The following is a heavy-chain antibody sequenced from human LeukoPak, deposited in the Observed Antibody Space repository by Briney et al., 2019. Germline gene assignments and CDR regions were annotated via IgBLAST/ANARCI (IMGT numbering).Heavy chain of an antibody. Sequence: SQTLSLTCTVSGGSISSGSYYWSWIRQPAGKGLEWIGRIYTSGSTNYNPSLKSRVTMSVDTSKNQFSLKLSSVTAADTAVYYCARADSSGWYARGSYFDYWGQGTLVTVSS. D-gene: IGHD6-19*01. CDR1: GGSISSGSYY. J-gene: IGHJ4*02. CDR3: ARADSSGWYARGSYFDY. CDR2: IYTSGST. V-gene: IGHV4-61*02.